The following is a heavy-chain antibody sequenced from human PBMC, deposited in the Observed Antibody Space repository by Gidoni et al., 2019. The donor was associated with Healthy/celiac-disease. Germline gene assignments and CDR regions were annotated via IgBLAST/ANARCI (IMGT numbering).Heavy chain of an antibody. V-gene: IGHV1-69*01. CDR1: GGTFSSYA. D-gene: IGHD2-15*01. CDR2: IIPIFGTA. J-gene: IGHJ6*02. CDR3: ARDIWGYCSGGSCYGVYYYYGMDV. Sequence: QVQLVQSGAEVKKPGSSVKVSCKASGGTFSSYAISWVRQAPGQGLEWMGGIIPIFGTANYAQKFQGRVTITADESTSTAYMELSSLRSEDTAVYYCARDIWGYCSGGSCYGVYYYYGMDVWGQGTTVTVSS.